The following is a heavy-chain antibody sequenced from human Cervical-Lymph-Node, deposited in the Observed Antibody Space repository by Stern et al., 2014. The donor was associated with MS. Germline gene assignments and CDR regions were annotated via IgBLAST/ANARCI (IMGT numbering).Heavy chain of an antibody. CDR1: GGTFSTQA. Sequence: QMQLVQSGAEVKKPGSSVKVSCKASGGTFSTQAINWVRQAPGQGLESVGGIIPIFGTPNYAQKVQDRVTITADESTSTAYMDLSSLRSEDTAVYYCATPSTVTVGGMDVWGQGTTVTVSS. CDR3: ATPSTVTVGGMDV. D-gene: IGHD4-17*01. J-gene: IGHJ6*02. V-gene: IGHV1-69*01. CDR2: IIPIFGTP.